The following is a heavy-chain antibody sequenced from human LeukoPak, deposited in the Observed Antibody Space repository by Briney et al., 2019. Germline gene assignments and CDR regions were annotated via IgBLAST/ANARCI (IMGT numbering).Heavy chain of an antibody. D-gene: IGHD2-15*01. CDR3: ARGRVVPDY. J-gene: IGHJ4*02. CDR1: GGSFSGYY. CDR2: INHSGST. Sequence: SETLSLTCAVYGGSFSGYYWSWIRQPPGKGLEWIGEINHSGSTNYNPSLKSRVTISVDTSKNQFSLKLSSVTAADTAVYYCARGRVVPDYWGQGTLVTVSS. V-gene: IGHV4-34*01.